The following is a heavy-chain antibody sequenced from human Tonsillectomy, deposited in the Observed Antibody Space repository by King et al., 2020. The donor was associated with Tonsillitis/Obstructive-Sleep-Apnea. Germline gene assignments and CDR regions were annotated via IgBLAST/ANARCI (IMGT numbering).Heavy chain of an antibody. Sequence: VQLQESDPGLVKPSETLSLTCTVSGGSISSYYWSWIRQPPGKGLEWIGYIYYSGSTNYNPSLKSRVTISVDTSKNQFSLKLSSVTAADTAVYYCARAPGDIVATILFDYWGQGTLVTVSS. J-gene: IGHJ4*02. D-gene: IGHD5-12*01. V-gene: IGHV4-59*01. CDR2: IYYSGST. CDR3: ARAPGDIVATILFDY. CDR1: GGSISSYY.